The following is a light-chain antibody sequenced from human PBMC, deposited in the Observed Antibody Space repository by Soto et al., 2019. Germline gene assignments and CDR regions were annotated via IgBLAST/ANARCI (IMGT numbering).Light chain of an antibody. J-gene: IGKJ1*01. CDR2: DAS. CDR1: QSISSN. V-gene: IGKV3-15*01. Sequence: EIVMTQSPASLSVSPGERVTLSCRASQSISSNLAWYQQKPGQAPRLLLYDASTRATGIPARFSGSGSGTEFTLTISSLQSEDFAVYYCHQYNNWPPWTFGQGTKVDIK. CDR3: HQYNNWPPWT.